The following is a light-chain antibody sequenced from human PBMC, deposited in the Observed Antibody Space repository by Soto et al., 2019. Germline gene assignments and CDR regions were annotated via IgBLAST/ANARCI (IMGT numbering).Light chain of an antibody. J-gene: IGLJ3*02. CDR3: CSFAGSVTWV. V-gene: IGLV2-23*02. CDR2: AVS. Sequence: QSALTQPASVSGSPGQSITISCTGTSSDVGSYNLVSWYQQHPGRAPKLMISAVSKRPAGVSDRFSGSKSGNTASLTISGRQAEDEADYYCCSFAGSVTWVFGGGTKLTVL. CDR1: SSDVGSYNL.